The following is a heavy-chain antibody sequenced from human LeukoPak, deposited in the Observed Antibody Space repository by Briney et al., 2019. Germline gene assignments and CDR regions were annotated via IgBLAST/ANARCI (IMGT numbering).Heavy chain of an antibody. CDR3: ARAGYSYGKPFDY. CDR2: NYYSGST. J-gene: IGHJ4*02. V-gene: IGHV4-59*01. D-gene: IGHD5-18*01. Sequence: PSETLSLTCSVSGGPISSYYWRWIPQPPGKGLEWDGDNYYSGSTNHNPSLKSRVNLSVDTSKNQFSLKLSSVTAAATAVYYCARAGYSYGKPFDYWGQGTLVTVSS. CDR1: GGPISSYY.